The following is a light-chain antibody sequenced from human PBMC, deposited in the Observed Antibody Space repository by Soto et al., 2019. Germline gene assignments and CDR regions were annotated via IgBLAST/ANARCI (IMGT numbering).Light chain of an antibody. Sequence: IQMTQSPSSLSASVGDRVTITCRASQSISTFVNWYQQRPGKAPKLLIYAASSLQSGVPSRFSGSGSGTDFTLTISSLQPEDFATYYCQQSYSIPQTFGQGTKLEI. CDR1: QSISTF. CDR3: QQSYSIPQT. J-gene: IGKJ2*01. CDR2: AAS. V-gene: IGKV1-39*01.